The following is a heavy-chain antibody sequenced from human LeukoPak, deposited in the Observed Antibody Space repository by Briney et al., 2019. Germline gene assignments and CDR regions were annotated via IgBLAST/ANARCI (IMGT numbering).Heavy chain of an antibody. CDR1: GGSFSGYY. J-gene: IGHJ4*02. V-gene: IGHV4-34*01. D-gene: IGHD4-23*01. CDR3: ARGSTTVVTLFDD. CDR2: INHRGST. Sequence: SETLSLTCAVYGGSFSGYYWSWIRQPTGKGLEWIGEINHRGSTNYNPSLKSRVTISVDTSKNQFSLKLSSVTAADTAVYYCARGSTTVVTLFDDWGQGTLVTVSS.